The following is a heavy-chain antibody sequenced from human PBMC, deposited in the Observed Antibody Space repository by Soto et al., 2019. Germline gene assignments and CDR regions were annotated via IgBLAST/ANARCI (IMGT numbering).Heavy chain of an antibody. V-gene: IGHV3-23*01. CDR2: VSSSGGTT. J-gene: IGHJ6*02. D-gene: IGHD3-10*01. CDR3: AKKEEGYYGSGSYGLGPYYGMDV. Sequence: GGSLRLSCAASGFAFSSYAMSWVRQAPGKGLEWVSAVSSSGGTTYYADSVKGRFTISRDNPKNTLYLQMNSLRAEDTAVYYCAKKEEGYYGSGSYGLGPYYGMDVWGQGTTVTVSS. CDR1: GFAFSSYA.